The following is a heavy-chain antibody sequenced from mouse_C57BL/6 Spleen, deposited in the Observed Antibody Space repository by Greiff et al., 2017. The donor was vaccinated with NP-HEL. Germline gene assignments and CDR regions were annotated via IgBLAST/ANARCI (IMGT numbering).Heavy chain of an antibody. J-gene: IGHJ2*01. V-gene: IGHV1-42*01. CDR3: AKEGDYDGFDY. Sequence: EVQLQQSGPELVKPGASVKISCKASGYSFTGYYMNWVKQSPEKSLEWIGEINPSTGGTTYNQKFKAKATLTVDKSSSTAYMQLKSLTSEDSAVYYCAKEGDYDGFDYGGQGTTLTVSS. D-gene: IGHD2-4*01. CDR1: GYSFTGYY. CDR2: INPSTGGT.